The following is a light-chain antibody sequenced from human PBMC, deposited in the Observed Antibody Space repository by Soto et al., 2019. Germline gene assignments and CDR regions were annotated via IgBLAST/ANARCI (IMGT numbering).Light chain of an antibody. CDR1: SSDVGGYNY. Sequence: LTQPPSASGSPGQSVTISCTGTSSDVGGYNYVSWYQQHPGKAPKLIIYEVTKRPSGVPDRFAGSKSDNTASLTVSGLQAEDEADYYCSSYAGSDNYVFGTGTKVTVL. CDR3: SSYAGSDNYV. J-gene: IGLJ1*01. V-gene: IGLV2-8*01. CDR2: EVT.